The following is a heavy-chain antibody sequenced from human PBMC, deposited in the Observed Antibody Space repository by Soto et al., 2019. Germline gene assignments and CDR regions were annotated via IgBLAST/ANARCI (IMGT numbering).Heavy chain of an antibody. J-gene: IGHJ5*02. CDR3: ARVLGYYDSSGYPWFDP. V-gene: IGHV1-69*13. Sequence: SVEVSCRASGGTFSSYAISWVRQAPGQGLEWMGGIIPIFGTANYAQKFQGRVTITADESTSTAYMELSSLRSEDTAVYYCARVLGYYDSSGYPWFDPWGQGTLVTVSS. CDR2: IIPIFGTA. D-gene: IGHD3-22*01. CDR1: GGTFSSYA.